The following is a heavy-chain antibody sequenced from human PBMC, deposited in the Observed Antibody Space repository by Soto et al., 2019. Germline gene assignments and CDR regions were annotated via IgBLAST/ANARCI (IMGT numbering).Heavy chain of an antibody. J-gene: IGHJ4*02. CDR3: ARGGPTSIKGYCSGGSCHFDY. V-gene: IGHV3-21*01. CDR1: GFTFSSYS. CDR2: ISSSSSYI. D-gene: IGHD2-15*01. Sequence: GGSLRLSCAASGFTFSSYSMNWVRQAPGKGLEWVSSISSSSSYIYYTDSVKGRFTISRDNAKKSLYLQMNSLRAEDTAVYYCARGGPTSIKGYCSGGSCHFDYWGQGTLVTVSS.